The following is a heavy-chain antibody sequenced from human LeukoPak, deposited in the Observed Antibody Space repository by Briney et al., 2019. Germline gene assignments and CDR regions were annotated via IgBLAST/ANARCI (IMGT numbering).Heavy chain of an antibody. CDR1: GVSISTYY. CDR2: IYSTGNT. V-gene: IGHV4-4*07. D-gene: IGHD1-26*01. J-gene: IGHJ3*02. Sequence: SETLSLTCTVSGVSISTYYWTWIRQPAGKGLEWIGRIYSTGNTNYNPSLESRVTMSIDTSKNQFSLKLTSVSAADTAVYYCARERGNLRGDAFDIWGQGTMVTVSS. CDR3: ARERGNLRGDAFDI.